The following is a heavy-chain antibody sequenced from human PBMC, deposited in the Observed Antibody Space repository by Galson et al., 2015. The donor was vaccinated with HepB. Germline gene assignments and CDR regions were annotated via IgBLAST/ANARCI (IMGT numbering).Heavy chain of an antibody. CDR1: GFTFSSYA. CDR3: AKEGRYCSGGSCYSSWYFDL. D-gene: IGHD2-15*01. Sequence: LRLSCAASGFTFSSYAMSWVRQAPGKGLEWVSAISGSGGSTYYADSAKGRFTISRDNSKNTLYLQMNSLRAEDTAVYYCAKEGRYCSGGSCYSSWYFDLWGRGTLVTVSS. J-gene: IGHJ2*01. CDR2: ISGSGGST. V-gene: IGHV3-23*01.